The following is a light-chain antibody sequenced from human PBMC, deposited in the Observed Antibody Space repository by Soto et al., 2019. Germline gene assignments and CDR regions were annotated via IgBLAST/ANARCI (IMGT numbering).Light chain of an antibody. CDR3: QQYDNNPWT. CDR2: DAS. CDR1: QNINAW. Sequence: DIQMTQSPSTLSGTVGDRVTITCRTSQNINAWLAWYQQRPGQAPKLLIYDASTVQSGVPSRFSGSGSGTEFTLTISSLQSDDFATYYCQQYDNNPWTFGQGTKVDIK. V-gene: IGKV1-5*01. J-gene: IGKJ1*01.